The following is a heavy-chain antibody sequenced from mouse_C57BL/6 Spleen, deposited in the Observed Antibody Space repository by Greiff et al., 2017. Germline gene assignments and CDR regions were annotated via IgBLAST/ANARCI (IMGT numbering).Heavy chain of an antibody. V-gene: IGHV1-82*01. CDR2: IYPGDGDT. D-gene: IGHD4-1*01. Sequence: VQGVESGPELVKPGASVKISCKASGYAFSSSWMNWVKQRPGKGLEWIGRIYPGDGDTNYNGKFKGKATLTADKSSSTAYLQLSSLTSEDSAVYFCARWEDSNWDFDYWGQGTTLTVSS. J-gene: IGHJ2*01. CDR3: ARWEDSNWDFDY. CDR1: GYAFSSSW.